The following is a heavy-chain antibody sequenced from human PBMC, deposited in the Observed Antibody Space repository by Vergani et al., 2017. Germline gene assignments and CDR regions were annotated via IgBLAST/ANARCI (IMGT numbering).Heavy chain of an antibody. CDR3: ARVADCSSTSCYAYYYYYYYMDV. J-gene: IGHJ6*03. Sequence: QVQLQQWGAGLLKPSETLSLTCAVYGGSLSGYYWSWIRQPPGKGLEWIGYIYYSGSTNYNPSLKSRVTISVDTSKNQFSLKLSSVTAADTAVYYCARVADCSSTSCYAYYYYYYYMDVWGKGTTVTVSS. V-gene: IGHV4-34*11. CDR2: IYYSGST. CDR1: GGSLSGYY. D-gene: IGHD2-2*01.